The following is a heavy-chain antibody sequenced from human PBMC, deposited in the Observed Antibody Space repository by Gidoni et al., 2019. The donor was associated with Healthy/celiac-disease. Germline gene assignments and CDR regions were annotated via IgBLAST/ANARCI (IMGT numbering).Heavy chain of an antibody. Sequence: QLQLQESGPGLVKPSETLSLTCTVPVGSISSSSYYWGWIRQPPGKGLEWIGSIYYIGSTYSHPSLKSRVTISVDTSKNQFSLKLSSVTAADTAVYYCARGGDRRVYNWFDPWGQGTLVTVSS. CDR2: IYYIGST. CDR3: ARGGDRRVYNWFDP. CDR1: VGSISSSSYY. V-gene: IGHV4-39*07. J-gene: IGHJ5*02. D-gene: IGHD3-16*02.